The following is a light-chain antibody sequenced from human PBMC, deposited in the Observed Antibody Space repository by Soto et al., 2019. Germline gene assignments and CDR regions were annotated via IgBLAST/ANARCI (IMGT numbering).Light chain of an antibody. Sequence: QTVVAQPRSVSGSPGQSVTISCTGTSTDIGTYEYVSWYQHHPGKAPKLMIYGVTKRPSGVPDRFSGSKSGNTASLTTSGLQAEDEADYFCCSYAGSYTLVFGGGTKVTVL. J-gene: IGLJ3*02. CDR3: CSYAGSYTLV. V-gene: IGLV2-11*01. CDR2: GVT. CDR1: STDIGTYEY.